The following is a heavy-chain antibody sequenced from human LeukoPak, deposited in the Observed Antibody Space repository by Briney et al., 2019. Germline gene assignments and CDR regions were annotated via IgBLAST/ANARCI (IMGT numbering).Heavy chain of an antibody. Sequence: PSQTLSLTCTVSGGSISSGDYYWSWIRQPPGKGLEWIGYIYYSGSTYYNPSLKSRVTISVDTSKNQFSLKLSSVTAADTAAYYCASMVRGVTFFDYWGQGTLVTVSS. D-gene: IGHD3-10*01. CDR1: GGSISSGDYY. CDR3: ASMVRGVTFFDY. CDR2: IYYSGST. J-gene: IGHJ4*02. V-gene: IGHV4-30-4*01.